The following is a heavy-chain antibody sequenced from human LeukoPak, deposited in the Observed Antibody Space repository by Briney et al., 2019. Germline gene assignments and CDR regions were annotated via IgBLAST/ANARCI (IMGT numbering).Heavy chain of an antibody. Sequence: GGSLRLSCAASGFTFDDYGMSWVRQAPGKGLEWVSGINWNGGSTGYADSVKGRFTISRDNAKNTLYLQMNSLRAEDTAVYYCARVEREDIVVVVAATRYYYYYYYMDVWGKGTTVTVSS. CDR2: INWNGGST. V-gene: IGHV3-20*04. CDR1: GFTFDDYG. CDR3: ARVEREDIVVVVAATRYYYYYYYMDV. D-gene: IGHD2-15*01. J-gene: IGHJ6*03.